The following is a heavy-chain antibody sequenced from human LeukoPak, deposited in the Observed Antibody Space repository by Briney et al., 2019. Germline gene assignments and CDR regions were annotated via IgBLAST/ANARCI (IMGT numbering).Heavy chain of an antibody. Sequence: GGSLRLSCAGSGFTFRGYWIHWVRELPGKGLVWVSRINGNGSSATYADSVKGRFTISRDDAKNTVYLQMNNLRAEDTAVYYCARDQYYQLLLWGQGSLVTVSP. V-gene: IGHV3-74*03. CDR3: ARDQYYQLLL. D-gene: IGHD2-2*01. J-gene: IGHJ4*02. CDR1: GFTFRGYW. CDR2: INGNGSSA.